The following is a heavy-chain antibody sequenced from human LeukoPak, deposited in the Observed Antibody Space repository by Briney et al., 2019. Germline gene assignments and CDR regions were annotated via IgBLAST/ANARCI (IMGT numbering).Heavy chain of an antibody. V-gene: IGHV3-9*01. J-gene: IGHJ4*02. CDR1: GFTFDDYA. CDR2: ISWNSGSI. D-gene: IGHD5-24*01. CDR3: AKDKDGSLNF. Sequence: GGSLRLSCAASGFTFDDYAMHWVRQAPGKGLEWVSGISWNSGSIGYADSVKGRFTISRDNAKNSLYLQMNSLRAEDTALYYCAKDKDGSLNFWGQGTLVTVSS.